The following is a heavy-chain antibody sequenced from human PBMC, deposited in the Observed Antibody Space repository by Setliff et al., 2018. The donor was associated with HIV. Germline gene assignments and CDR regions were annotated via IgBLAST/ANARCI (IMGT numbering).Heavy chain of an antibody. CDR3: ARGGYSYGFGRHRAYFQY. CDR2: IYYSGST. CDR1: GDSVSSRSYY. Sequence: PSETLSLTCTVSGDSVSSRSYYWSWIRQPPGKGLEWIGYIYYSGSTNYNPSLKSRVTISVDTSKNHFSLKLRSVTAADTAVYYCARGGYSYGFGRHRAYFQYWGQGTQVTVSS. V-gene: IGHV4-61*03. J-gene: IGHJ1*01. D-gene: IGHD5-18*01.